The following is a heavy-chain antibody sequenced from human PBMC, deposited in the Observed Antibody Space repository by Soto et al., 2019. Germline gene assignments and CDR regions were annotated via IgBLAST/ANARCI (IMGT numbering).Heavy chain of an antibody. Sequence: EVQLLESGGGLVQPGGSLRLSCAASGFTFSSYAMSWVRQAPGKGLEWVSAISGSGGSTYYADSVKGRFTISRDNCKNTLYLQMNSLRAEDTAVYYFAKDPLWRDYDFDYWGQGTLVTVSS. CDR1: GFTFSSYA. D-gene: IGHD3-16*01. J-gene: IGHJ4*02. CDR3: AKDPLWRDYDFDY. V-gene: IGHV3-23*01. CDR2: ISGSGGST.